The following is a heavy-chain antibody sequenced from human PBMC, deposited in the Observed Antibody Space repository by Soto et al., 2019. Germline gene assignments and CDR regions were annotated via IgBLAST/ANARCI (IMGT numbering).Heavy chain of an antibody. D-gene: IGHD3-16*02. Sequence: SQTLSLTCVISGDSVSSNSAAWNWIRQSPSRGLEWLGRTYYRSKWYNDYAVSVKSRITINPDTSKNQFSLQLNSVTPEDTAVYYCARASTDITFGGVIPSFDYWGQGTLVTVS. CDR3: ARASTDITFGGVIPSFDY. V-gene: IGHV6-1*01. CDR1: GDSVSSNSAA. J-gene: IGHJ4*02. CDR2: TYYRSKWYN.